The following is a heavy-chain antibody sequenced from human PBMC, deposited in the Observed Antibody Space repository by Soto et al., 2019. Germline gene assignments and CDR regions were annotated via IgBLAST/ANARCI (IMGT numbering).Heavy chain of an antibody. Sequence: QVQLVQSGAEVKKPGSSVKVSCKASGGTFSNYALISWVRQAPGQGLEWMGGIIPIDATVNYAQKFQGRITLTADESTTTAYMDLGTLRSEDTAVYYCARDLLVFGYTYGDVWGQGTTFTVSS. CDR3: ARDLLVFGYTYGDV. J-gene: IGHJ6*01. D-gene: IGHD3-10*02. V-gene: IGHV1-69*12. CDR2: IIPIDATV. CDR1: GGTFSNYA.